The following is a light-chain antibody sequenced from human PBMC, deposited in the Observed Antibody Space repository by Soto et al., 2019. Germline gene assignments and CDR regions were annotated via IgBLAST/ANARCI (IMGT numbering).Light chain of an antibody. CDR2: GTS. J-gene: IGKJ4*01. CDR3: QRYGSSPPLT. CDR1: QSVSSRY. Sequence: EIVLMQSPGTLSLSPGERATLSCRASQSVSSRYIAWYQQKPGQAPRLLIAGTSSRATGIPDRFIGSGSGTDFTLTISRLEPEDFAVYYCQRYGSSPPLTFGGGTKVEIK. V-gene: IGKV3-20*01.